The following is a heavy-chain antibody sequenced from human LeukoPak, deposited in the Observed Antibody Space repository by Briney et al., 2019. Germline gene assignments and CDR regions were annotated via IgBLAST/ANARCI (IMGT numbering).Heavy chain of an antibody. D-gene: IGHD6-19*01. CDR2: ISGSGGST. Sequence: GGSLRLSCVASGFTFSSYVMSWVRQAPGKRLEWVSTISGSGGSTDYADSVKGRFTISRDNSKNTLYLQMNSLRAEDTAVYYCAEGDRNSGWQKWGQGTLVTVSS. V-gene: IGHV3-23*01. CDR3: AEGDRNSGWQK. J-gene: IGHJ1*01. CDR1: GFTFSSYV.